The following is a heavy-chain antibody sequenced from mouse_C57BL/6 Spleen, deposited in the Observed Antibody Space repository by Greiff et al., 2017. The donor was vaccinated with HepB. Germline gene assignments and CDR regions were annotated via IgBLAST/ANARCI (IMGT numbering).Heavy chain of an antibody. Sequence: QVQLKESGAELVRPGTSVKVSCKASGYAFTNYLIEWVKQRPGQGLEWIGVINPGSGDTNYNEKFKGKATLTADKSSSTAYMQLSSLTSEDSAVYCCARRSYYGNYFDYWGEGTTLTVSS. CDR3: ARRSYYGNYFDY. CDR2: INPGSGDT. V-gene: IGHV1-54*01. CDR1: GYAFTNYL. J-gene: IGHJ2*01. D-gene: IGHD2-1*01.